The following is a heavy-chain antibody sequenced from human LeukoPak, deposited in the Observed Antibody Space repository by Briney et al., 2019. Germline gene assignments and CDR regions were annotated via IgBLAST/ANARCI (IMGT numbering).Heavy chain of an antibody. V-gene: IGHV3-15*01. CDR2: KSKTDGGTR. D-gene: IGHD2/OR15-2a*01. CDR3: TTEID. Sequence: KSKTDGGTRDYAVPVKGRFTISRDDSKNTLYLQMNSLKTEDTAVYYCTTEIDWGQGTLVTVSS. J-gene: IGHJ4*02.